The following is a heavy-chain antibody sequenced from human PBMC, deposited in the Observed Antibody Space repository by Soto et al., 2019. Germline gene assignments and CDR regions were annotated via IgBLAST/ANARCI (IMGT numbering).Heavy chain of an antibody. Sequence: GGSLRLSCAASGFTFSSYAMHWVRQAPGKGLEWVAVISYDGSNKYYADSVKGRFTISRDNSKNTLYLQMNSLRAEDTAVYYCAREGVEATSINFDYWGKGTLVTVSS. V-gene: IGHV3-30-3*01. J-gene: IGHJ4*02. CDR1: GFTFSSYA. CDR3: AREGVEATSINFDY. D-gene: IGHD1-26*01. CDR2: ISYDGSNK.